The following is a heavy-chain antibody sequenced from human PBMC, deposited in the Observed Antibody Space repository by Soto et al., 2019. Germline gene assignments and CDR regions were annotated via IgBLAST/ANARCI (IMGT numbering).Heavy chain of an antibody. V-gene: IGHV3-21*04. J-gene: IGHJ6*03. CDR2: ISATSADI. Sequence: VQVVESGGGLVNPGGSLRLSCAASRFSFSSYSMSWVRQAPGKGLEWVSSISATSADIHYADSVKGRFTISRDNARNSLYLQMISLRADDTAVYYCARDGVAYTAYYYYLDVWGKGTTVTVSS. CDR3: ARDGVAYTAYYYYLDV. D-gene: IGHD3-3*01. CDR1: RFSFSSYS.